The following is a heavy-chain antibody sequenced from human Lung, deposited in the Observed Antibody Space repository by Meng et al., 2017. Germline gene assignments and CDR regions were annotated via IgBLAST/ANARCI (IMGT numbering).Heavy chain of an antibody. Sequence: VPLQQWIAGLLRPSEHLSLPCAVKGVSLIGSYLSWLRQSPAKGLEWIGKINHGGSTNYNPSLERRDTIAVDTPKNQCSKEQTAMHVSDTAVYHSASERRSTRSRGVIEGWGQGNRVTVAS. CDR1: GVSLIGSY. J-gene: IGHJ4*02. CDR2: INHGGST. V-gene: IGHV4-34*01. CDR3: ASERRSTRSRGVIEG. D-gene: IGHD3-10*01.